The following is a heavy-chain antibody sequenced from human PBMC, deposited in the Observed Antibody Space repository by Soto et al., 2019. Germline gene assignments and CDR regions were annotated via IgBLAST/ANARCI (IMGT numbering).Heavy chain of an antibody. J-gene: IGHJ4*02. CDR3: ARGPGGPDGPGDY. D-gene: IGHD2-15*01. V-gene: IGHV1-3*01. Sequence: ASVKVSCKASGYTFTSYAMNRVRQAPGQRLEWMGWVNAGNGNTKYSQKFQGRVTITRDTSASTAYLELSNLRSEDTAVYYCARGPGGPDGPGDYWGQGTLVTVSS. CDR2: VNAGNGNT. CDR1: GYTFTSYA.